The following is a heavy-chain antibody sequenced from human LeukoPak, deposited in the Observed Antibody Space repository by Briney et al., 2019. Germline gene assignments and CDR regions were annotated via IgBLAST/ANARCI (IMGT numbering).Heavy chain of an antibody. CDR1: GFTFSNAW. V-gene: IGHV3-15*01. CDR3: ARDYGSGSPYYFDY. D-gene: IGHD3-10*01. CDR2: IKSKTDGGTT. J-gene: IGHJ4*02. Sequence: GGSLRLSCAASGFTFSNAWMSWVRQAPGKGLEWVGRIKSKTDGGTTDYAAPVKGRFTISRDDSKNTLYLQMNSLRAEDTAVYYCARDYGSGSPYYFDYWGQGTLVTVSS.